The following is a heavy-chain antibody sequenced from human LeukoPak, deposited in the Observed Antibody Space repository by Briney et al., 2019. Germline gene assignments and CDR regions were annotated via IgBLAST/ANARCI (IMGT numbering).Heavy chain of an antibody. D-gene: IGHD3-9*01. V-gene: IGHV3-30-3*01. CDR3: ARDRARGLLYLPYYGMDV. J-gene: IGHJ6*02. CDR1: GFTFSDHY. CDR2: ISYDGSNK. Sequence: GGSLRLSCAASGFTFSDHYMHWVRQAPGKGLEWVAVISYDGSNKYYADSVKGRFTISRDNSKNTLYLQMNSLRAEDTAVYYCARDRARGLLYLPYYGMDVWGQGTTVTVSS.